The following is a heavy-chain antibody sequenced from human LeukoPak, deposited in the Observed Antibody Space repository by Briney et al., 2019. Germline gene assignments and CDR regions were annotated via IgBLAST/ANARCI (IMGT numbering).Heavy chain of an antibody. Sequence: KSSETLSLTCTVSGGSISRYYWSWIRQPPGKGLEWIGYIYYTRSTHYNPSLKSRVTISVDTSKNQFSLKLSSVTAADTAVYYCARVRYSDTLTGNYGDGYFDYWGQGTLVTVSS. V-gene: IGHV4-59*01. CDR3: ARVRYSDTLTGNYGDGYFDY. J-gene: IGHJ4*02. CDR1: GGSISRYY. CDR2: IYYTRST. D-gene: IGHD3-9*01.